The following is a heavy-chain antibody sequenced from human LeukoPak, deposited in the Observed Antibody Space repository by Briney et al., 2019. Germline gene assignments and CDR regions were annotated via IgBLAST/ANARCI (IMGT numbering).Heavy chain of an antibody. CDR2: INPNSGGT. Sequence: ASVTVSCKASGYTFTGYYMHWVRQAPGQGLEWMGWINPNSGGTNYAQKFQGRVTMTKDTSISTAYMELSRLRSDDTAVYYCARDPHYYDSSGAFDYWGQGTLITVSS. J-gene: IGHJ4*02. CDR3: ARDPHYYDSSGAFDY. D-gene: IGHD3-22*01. V-gene: IGHV1-2*02. CDR1: GYTFTGYY.